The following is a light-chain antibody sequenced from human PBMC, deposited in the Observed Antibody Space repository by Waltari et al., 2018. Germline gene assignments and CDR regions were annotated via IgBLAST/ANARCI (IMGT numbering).Light chain of an antibody. V-gene: IGLV1-44*01. J-gene: IGLJ2*01. CDR1: SSNIGSNS. CDR3: AAWDDSLNVVV. CDR2: SSN. Sequence: QSVLTQPPSASGTPGQRVTISCSGGSSNIGSNSVNWYQQPPGTAPKLLIYSSNHRPSGVCDRFAGSKSGTSASLAISGLQSEDEADYYCAAWDDSLNVVVFGGGTKLSVL.